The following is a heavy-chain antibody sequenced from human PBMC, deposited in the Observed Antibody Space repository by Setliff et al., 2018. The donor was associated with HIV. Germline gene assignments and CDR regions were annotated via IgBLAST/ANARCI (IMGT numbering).Heavy chain of an antibody. D-gene: IGHD6-13*01. J-gene: IGHJ4*02. CDR3: AKTIAAAATLPFDF. CDR2: IIPMFGRV. V-gene: IGHV1-69*13. CDR1: GGTFNNFA. Sequence: SVKVSCKPSGGTFNNFAISWVRQAPGQGLEWMGGIIPMFGRVNYAQKLQGRVTITADESTNTAYMELSSLRAEDTAVYFCAKTIAAAATLPFDFWGQGTLVTVSS.